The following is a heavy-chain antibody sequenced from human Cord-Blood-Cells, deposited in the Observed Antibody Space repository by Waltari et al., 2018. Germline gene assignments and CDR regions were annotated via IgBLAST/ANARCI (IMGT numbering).Heavy chain of an antibody. CDR1: GGTFSSYA. CDR2: IIPIFGTA. J-gene: IGHJ6*02. V-gene: IGHV1-69*06. CDR3: ASLDSSGYYYYYYGMDV. Sequence: QVQLVQSGAEVKKPGSSVKVSCKASGGTFSSYAISWVRQAPGQGLEWMGGIIPIFGTANYAQKFQGRGTITADKSTSTAYMELSSLRSEDTAVYYCASLDSSGYYYYYYGMDVWGQGTTVTVSS. D-gene: IGHD3-22*01.